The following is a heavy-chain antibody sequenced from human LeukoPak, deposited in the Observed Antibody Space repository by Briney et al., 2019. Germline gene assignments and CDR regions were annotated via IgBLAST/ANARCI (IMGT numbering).Heavy chain of an antibody. CDR1: GFTFSSYW. CDR2: IKQDGSGK. V-gene: IGHV3-7*01. J-gene: IGHJ4*02. CDR3: ARDETYYDSSGYYVDY. D-gene: IGHD3-22*01. Sequence: GGSLRLSCAASGFTFSSYWMSWVRQAPGKGLEWVANIKQDGSGKYYVDSVKGRFTISRDNAKNSLYLQMNSLRAEDTAVYYCARDETYYDSSGYYVDYWGQGTLVTVSS.